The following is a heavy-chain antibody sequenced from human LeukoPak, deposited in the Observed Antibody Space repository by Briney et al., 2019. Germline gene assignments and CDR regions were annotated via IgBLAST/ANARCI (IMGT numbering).Heavy chain of an antibody. D-gene: IGHD6-19*01. CDR3: AGGGSIAVSGY. V-gene: IGHV3-74*01. J-gene: IGHJ4*02. CDR1: GFTFSSYW. CDR2: INSDGSST. Sequence: GGSLRLSCAASGFTFSSYWMHWVRQAPGKGLVWVSRINSDGSSTNYADSVKGRFTISRDNAKNTLYLQMNSLRAEDTAVYYCAGGGSIAVSGYWGQGTLVTVSS.